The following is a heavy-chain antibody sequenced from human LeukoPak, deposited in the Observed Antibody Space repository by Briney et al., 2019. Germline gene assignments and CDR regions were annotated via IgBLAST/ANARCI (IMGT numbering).Heavy chain of an antibody. CDR2: ISGSGTTT. CDR1: GFTFSNYA. J-gene: IGHJ4*02. Sequence: GGSLRLSCAASGFTFSNYAMSWVRQAPGKGLEWVSAISGSGTTTYYADSVQGRFTITRDNSQNTLFLQMNSLRAEDTAVYHCAKGKPASPYCTSASCFGPFDYWGQGTLVTASS. D-gene: IGHD2-2*01. CDR3: AKGKPASPYCTSASCFGPFDY. V-gene: IGHV3-23*01.